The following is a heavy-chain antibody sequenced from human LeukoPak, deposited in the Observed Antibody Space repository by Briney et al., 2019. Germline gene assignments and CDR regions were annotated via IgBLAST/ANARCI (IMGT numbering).Heavy chain of an antibody. V-gene: IGHV1-69*04. J-gene: IGHJ3*02. D-gene: IGHD2-8*01. CDR1: GGTFSSYA. Sequence: SVKVSCKASGGTFSSYAISWVRQAPGQGLEWMGRIIPILGIANYAQKFQGRVTITADKSTSTAYMELSSLRSEDTAVYYCAGGTTNTKGAFDMWGQGTMVTVSS. CDR2: IIPILGIA. CDR3: AGGTTNTKGAFDM.